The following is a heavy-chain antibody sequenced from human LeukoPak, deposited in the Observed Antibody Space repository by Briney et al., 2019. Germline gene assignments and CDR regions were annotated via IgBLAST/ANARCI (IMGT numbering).Heavy chain of an antibody. D-gene: IGHD3-3*01. CDR1: GFTFSTYA. CDR3: TKGLYYDFWSGYWVPDY. V-gene: IGHV3-23*01. Sequence: GGSLRLSCAASGFTFSTYAMSWVRQAPGKGLQWVSAVSGSGGSTYYADSVKGRFTISRDNSKNTLYLQMNSLRVEDTAVYYCTKGLYYDFWSGYWVPDYWGQGTLVTVSS. CDR2: VSGSGGST. J-gene: IGHJ4*02.